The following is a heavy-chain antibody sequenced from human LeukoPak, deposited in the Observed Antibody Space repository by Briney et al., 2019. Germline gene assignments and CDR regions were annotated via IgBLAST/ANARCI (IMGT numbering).Heavy chain of an antibody. CDR3: AKDQRPTPYSSGWYCLDY. Sequence: GGSLRLSCAASGFTFSSYAMHWVRQAPGKGLEWVAFIRCDGSNKYYADSVKGRFTISRDNSKNTLYLQMNSLRAENTAVYYCAKDQRPTPYSSGWYCLDYWGQGTLVTVSS. D-gene: IGHD6-19*01. J-gene: IGHJ4*02. CDR1: GFTFSSYA. CDR2: IRCDGSNK. V-gene: IGHV3-30*02.